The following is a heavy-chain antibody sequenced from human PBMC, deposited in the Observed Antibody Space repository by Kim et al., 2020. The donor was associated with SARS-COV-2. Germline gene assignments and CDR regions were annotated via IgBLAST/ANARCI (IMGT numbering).Heavy chain of an antibody. CDR3: ASLGYRFGDGDY. V-gene: IGHV4-39*01. D-gene: IGHD3-10*01. Sequence: SETLSLTCTVSGGSISSSSYYWGWIRQPPGKGLEWIGSIYYSGSTYYNPSLKSRVTISVDTSKTQFSLKLSPVTAADTAVYYCASLGYRFGDGDYWGQGTLVTVSS. CDR1: GGSISSSSYY. J-gene: IGHJ4*02. CDR2: IYYSGST.